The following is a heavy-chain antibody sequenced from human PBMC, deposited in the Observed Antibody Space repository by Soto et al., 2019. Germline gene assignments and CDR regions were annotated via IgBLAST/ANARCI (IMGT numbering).Heavy chain of an antibody. CDR3: ARHTPAISISDH. Sequence: SETLSLTCTVSGASISRYYWSWIRQSPGKGLEWIGYLYNTGSTIYNPSLKSRVTISVDTSKNQFSLKLSSVTAADTAVYYCARHTPAISISDHWGRGTLVTVSS. CDR2: LYNTGST. D-gene: IGHD2-15*01. V-gene: IGHV4-59*08. CDR1: GASISRYY. J-gene: IGHJ4*02.